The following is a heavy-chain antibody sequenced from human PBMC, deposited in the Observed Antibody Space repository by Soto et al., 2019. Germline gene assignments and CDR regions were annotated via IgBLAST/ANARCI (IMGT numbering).Heavy chain of an antibody. CDR1: GLTVSSNN. Sequence: EVQLVESGGGLVQSGGSLRLSCAASGLTVSSNNMFWVRQAPGKGLEWVSVIYSGGNTDYEDSVQGRFTSSRDNSMNSWYLQMNSLRLADTAVYYCAREKGGRDGFDLWGRGALVIVSA. CDR3: AREKGGRDGFDL. J-gene: IGHJ2*01. V-gene: IGHV3-53*04. CDR2: IYSGGNT. D-gene: IGHD3-16*01.